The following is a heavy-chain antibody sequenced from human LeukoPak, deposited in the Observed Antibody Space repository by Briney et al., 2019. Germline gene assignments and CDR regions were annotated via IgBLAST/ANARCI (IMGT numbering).Heavy chain of an antibody. Sequence: GGSLRLSCAASGFTFSSYAMHWVRQAPGKGLEWVAVISYDGSNKYYADSVKGRFTISRDNSKNTLYLQMNSLRAEDTAVYYCAGQVRYDSSGYSEDYYYGMDVWGQGTTVTVSS. CDR1: GFTFSSYA. D-gene: IGHD3-22*01. CDR3: AGQVRYDSSGYSEDYYYGMDV. CDR2: ISYDGSNK. V-gene: IGHV3-30-3*01. J-gene: IGHJ6*02.